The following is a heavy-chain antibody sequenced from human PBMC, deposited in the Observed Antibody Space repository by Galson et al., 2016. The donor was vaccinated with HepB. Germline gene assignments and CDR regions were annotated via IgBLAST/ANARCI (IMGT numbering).Heavy chain of an antibody. Sequence: TLSLTCTVSGGPLSGGGYYWSWIRQSPGRGLEWIGYIYDNGSTDYKSSLKRRVTMSVDTSKNQFSLKLSSVTAADTALYYCARGPTRTDAFDVWGQGTMVTVSS. V-gene: IGHV4-31*03. CDR3: ARGPTRTDAFDV. CDR1: GGPLSGGGYY. CDR2: IYDNGST. J-gene: IGHJ3*01. D-gene: IGHD4-11*01.